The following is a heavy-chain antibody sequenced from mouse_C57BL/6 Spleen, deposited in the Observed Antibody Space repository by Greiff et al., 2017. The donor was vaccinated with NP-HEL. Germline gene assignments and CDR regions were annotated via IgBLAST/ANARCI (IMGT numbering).Heavy chain of an antibody. CDR2: IHPNSGST. V-gene: IGHV1-64*01. D-gene: IGHD1-1*01. Sequence: QVQLKQPGAELVKPGASVKLSCKASGYTFTSYWMHWVKQRPGQGLEWIGMIHPNSGSTNYNEKFKSKATLTVDKSSSTAYMQLSSLTSEDSAVYYCARNYGSSYKGYWGQGTTLTVSS. CDR1: GYTFTSYW. J-gene: IGHJ2*01. CDR3: ARNYGSSYKGY.